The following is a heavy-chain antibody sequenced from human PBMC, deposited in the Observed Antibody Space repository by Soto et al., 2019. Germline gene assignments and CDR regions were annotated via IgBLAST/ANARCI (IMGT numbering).Heavy chain of an antibody. CDR1: GYTFTGYY. D-gene: IGHD2-21*02. CDR3: ARSIVVVTAADY. V-gene: IGHV1-2*04. J-gene: IGHJ4*02. CDR2: INPNSGGT. Sequence: ASVKVSCKASGYTFTGYYMHWGRQAPGQGLEWMGWINPNSGGTNYAQKFQGWVTMTRDTSISTAYMELSRLRSDDTAVYYCARSIVVVTAADYWGQGTLVTVSS.